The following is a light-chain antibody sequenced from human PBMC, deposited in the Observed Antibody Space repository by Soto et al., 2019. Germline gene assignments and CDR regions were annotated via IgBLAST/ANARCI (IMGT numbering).Light chain of an antibody. CDR1: QSVSSY. CDR2: DAS. V-gene: IGKV3-11*01. CDR3: QQRSNWPALT. J-gene: IGKJ4*01. Sequence: EIVLTQSPATLSLSPGERDTLSCRASQSVSSYLAWYQQKPGQAPRLLIYDASNRATGIPARFSGSGSGTDFTLTISSLEPEDFAVYYCQQRSNWPALTLGGGTKVDIK.